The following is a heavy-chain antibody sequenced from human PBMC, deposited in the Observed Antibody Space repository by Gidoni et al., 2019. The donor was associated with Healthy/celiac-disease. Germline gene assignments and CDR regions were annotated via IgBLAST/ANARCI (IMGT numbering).Heavy chain of an antibody. D-gene: IGHD4-17*01. CDR3: AREPLRWHYFDAFDI. Sequence: QVQLVASGGGVVQPGRYLRLSCAASGFTFSSYAMHWVRQAPGKGLEWVAVISYDGSNKYYADSVKGRFTISRDNSKNTLYLQMNSLRAEDTAVYYCAREPLRWHYFDAFDIWGQGTMVTVSS. V-gene: IGHV3-30-3*01. J-gene: IGHJ3*02. CDR1: GFTFSSYA. CDR2: ISYDGSNK.